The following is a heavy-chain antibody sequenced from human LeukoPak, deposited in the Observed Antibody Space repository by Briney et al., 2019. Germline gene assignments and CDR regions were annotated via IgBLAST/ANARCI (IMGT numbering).Heavy chain of an antibody. CDR1: GFTFSSYG. CDR3: ARASGYVFDY. J-gene: IGHJ4*02. CDR2: IYHSGST. Sequence: GSLRLSCAASGFTFSSYGMHWVRQAPGKGLEWIGSIYHSGSTYYNPSLKSRVTISVDTSKNQFSLKLSSVTAADTAVYYCARASGYVFDYWGQGTLVTVSS. D-gene: IGHD5-12*01. V-gene: IGHV4-38-2*01.